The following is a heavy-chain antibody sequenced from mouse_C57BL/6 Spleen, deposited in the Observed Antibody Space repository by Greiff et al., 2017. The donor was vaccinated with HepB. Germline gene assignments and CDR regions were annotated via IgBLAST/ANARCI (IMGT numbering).Heavy chain of an antibody. CDR1: GFTFSDYG. CDR2: ISSGSSTI. Sequence: EVHLVESGGGLVKPGGSLKLSCAASGFTFSDYGMHWVRQAPEKGLEWVAYISSGSSTIYYADTVKGRFTISRDNAKNTVFLQMTSLRSEDTAMYYCARAGSNYDWYFDVWGTGTTVTVSS. CDR3: ARAGSNYDWYFDV. V-gene: IGHV5-17*01. J-gene: IGHJ1*03. D-gene: IGHD2-5*01.